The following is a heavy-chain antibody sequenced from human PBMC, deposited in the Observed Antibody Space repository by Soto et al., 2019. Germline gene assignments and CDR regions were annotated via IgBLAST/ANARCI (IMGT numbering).Heavy chain of an antibody. Sequence: QLQLQASGPGLVKTSETLSLNCTVSGGSISSRSYYWGWIRQPPGKGLEWIGSIYYSGSTYYNPSLKSRVTISVDPSKNQFSLKLSSVTAADTAVYYCARHVFWRSYFDHWGQGTLVTDSS. CDR3: ARHVFWRSYFDH. CDR1: GGSISSRSYY. CDR2: IYYSGST. J-gene: IGHJ4*02. D-gene: IGHD3-3*01. V-gene: IGHV4-39*01.